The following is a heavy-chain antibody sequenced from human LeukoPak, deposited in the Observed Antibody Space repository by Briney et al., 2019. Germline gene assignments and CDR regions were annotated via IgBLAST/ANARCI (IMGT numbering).Heavy chain of an antibody. J-gene: IGHJ5*02. D-gene: IGHD6-13*01. CDR1: GFTFSSYG. Sequence: PGGSLRLSCAASGFTFSSYGMHWVRQAPGKGLEWVAFIRYDGSNKYYADSVKGRFTISRDNSKNTLYLQMNSLRAEDTAVYYCAKEAVGSRTNYNWFDPWGQGTLVTVSS. V-gene: IGHV3-30*02. CDR2: IRYDGSNK. CDR3: AKEAVGSRTNYNWFDP.